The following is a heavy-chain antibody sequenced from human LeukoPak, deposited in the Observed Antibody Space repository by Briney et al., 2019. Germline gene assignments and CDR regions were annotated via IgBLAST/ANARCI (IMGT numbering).Heavy chain of an antibody. D-gene: IGHD6-13*01. J-gene: IGHJ5*02. V-gene: IGHV4-59*01. Sequence: GSLRLSCAASGFTFSSFWMHWIRQPPGKGLEWIGYIYYSGSTNYNPSLKSRVTISVDTSKNQFSLKLSSVTAADTAVYYCARERYSSSWYYPSWFDPWGQGTLVTVSS. CDR1: GFTFSSFW. CDR3: ARERYSSSWYYPSWFDP. CDR2: IYYSGST.